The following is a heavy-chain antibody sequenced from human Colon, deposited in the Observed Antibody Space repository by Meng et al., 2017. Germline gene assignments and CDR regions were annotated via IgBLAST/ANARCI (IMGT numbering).Heavy chain of an antibody. V-gene: IGHV4-4*02. CDR1: GGPTSSNYW. Sequence: LREPGPGLVNPSAPLALTCPVSGGPTSSNYWWTWVRRPPGKGLEWIGEINHSGSTSYVPSLKSRITISVDKSNNLLSLKLNSVTAADTAMYYCARRNTRNSGGGNNYWGQGTLVTVSS. J-gene: IGHJ4*02. CDR2: INHSGST. D-gene: IGHD3-10*01. CDR3: ARRNTRNSGGGNNY.